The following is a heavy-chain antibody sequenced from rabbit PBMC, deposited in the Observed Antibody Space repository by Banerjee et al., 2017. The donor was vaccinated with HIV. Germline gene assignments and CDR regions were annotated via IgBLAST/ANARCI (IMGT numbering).Heavy chain of an antibody. CDR2: IVGSGGST. V-gene: IGHV1S40*01. D-gene: IGHD3-1*01. CDR3: ARGGDGFHYFDL. Sequence: QSLEESGGDLVKPGASLTLTCTASGFSFSSSYWIYWVRQAPGKGLEWIACIVGSGGSTYYASWAKGRFTISKTSSTTVTLQMTSLTAADTATYFCARGGDGFHYFDLWGQGTLVTVS. CDR1: GFSFSSSYW. J-gene: IGHJ4*01.